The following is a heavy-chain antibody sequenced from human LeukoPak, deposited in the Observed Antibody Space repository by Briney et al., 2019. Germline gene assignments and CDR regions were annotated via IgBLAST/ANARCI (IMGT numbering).Heavy chain of an antibody. J-gene: IGHJ5*02. Sequence: GGSLRLSCAASGFTFSNYDMSWVRQAPGKGLEWVSSISDSGGSTYYADSVKGRFTISRDNSKNTLYLQMTNLRAADTAVYYCAQDLSRAVAADWFYPLEEASLVTVSS. V-gene: IGHV3-23*01. CDR2: ISDSGGST. CDR3: AQDLSRAVAADWFYP. D-gene: IGHD6-19*01. CDR1: GFTFSNYD.